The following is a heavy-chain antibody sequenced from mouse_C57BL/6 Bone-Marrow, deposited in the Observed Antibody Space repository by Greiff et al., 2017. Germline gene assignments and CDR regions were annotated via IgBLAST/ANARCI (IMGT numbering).Heavy chain of an antibody. CDR3: ASSKYYIYDYAKDY. V-gene: IGHV1-81*01. CDR2: IYPRSGNT. CDR1: GYTFTSYG. D-gene: IGHD1-1*01. J-gene: IGHJ4*01. Sequence: VQLQQSGAELARPGASVKLSCKASGYTFTSYGISWVKQRTGQGLEWIGEIYPRSGNTYYNDKFKGKATLTADKSSRTAYMELRSLTSEDSAVYFCASSKYYIYDYAKDYWGQGTSVTVSS.